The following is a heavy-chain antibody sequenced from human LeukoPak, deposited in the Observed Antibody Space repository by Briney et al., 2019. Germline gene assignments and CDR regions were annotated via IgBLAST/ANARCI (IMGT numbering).Heavy chain of an antibody. CDR2: ISYDGSNK. V-gene: IGHV3-30*03. CDR3: ARARSYYGSGSLDAFDI. CDR1: GFTFSNYG. J-gene: IGHJ3*02. D-gene: IGHD3-10*01. Sequence: PGGSLRLSCAASGFTFSNYGMHWVRQAPGKGLEWVAVISYDGSNKYFADSVKGRFTISRDNSKNMLYLQMSNLRAEDTALYYCARARSYYGSGSLDAFDIWGQGAMVTVSS.